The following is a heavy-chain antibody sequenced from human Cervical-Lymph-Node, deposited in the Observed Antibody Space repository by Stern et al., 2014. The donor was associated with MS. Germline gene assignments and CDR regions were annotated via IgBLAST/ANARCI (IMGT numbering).Heavy chain of an antibody. CDR3: VLETLGATS. CDR1: GGIFSNSA. Sequence: QLVESGAEVKKPSSSVNVSCRASGGIFSNSALNWVRQGPGPGIVWIVGIIPMSGAANHTNHFQGRLTFTAVKSTNTAFLELSGLKSGDTAIYYCVLETLGATSWGQGTLVTVSA. V-gene: IGHV1-69*06. D-gene: IGHD3-3*01. J-gene: IGHJ5*02. CDR2: IIPMSGAA.